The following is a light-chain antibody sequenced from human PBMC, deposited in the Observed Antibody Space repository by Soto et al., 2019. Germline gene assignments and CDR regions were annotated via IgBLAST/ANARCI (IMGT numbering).Light chain of an antibody. V-gene: IGKV3-20*01. CDR3: QQCAHSPLT. CDR2: DAF. CDR1: QSVSKNY. J-gene: IGKJ1*01. Sequence: EMVLTQSPGTLSLSPGERATLSCRASQSVSKNYLAWYQQKPGQAPRLLIYDAFNRATGIPDWFSGSGSGTDFTLTISRLKPEDFAVYYCQQCAHSPLTFGQGTKVDIK.